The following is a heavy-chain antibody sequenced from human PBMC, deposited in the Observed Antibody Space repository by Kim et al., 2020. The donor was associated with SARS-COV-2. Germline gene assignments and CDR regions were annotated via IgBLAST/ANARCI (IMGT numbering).Heavy chain of an antibody. Sequence: GGSLRLSCAASGFTIDDYAMHWVRQAPGKGLEWVSLINGDGVSTYYADSVKGRFTISRDNSKNSLYLQMNSLRTDDTALYYCAKDMGHEYTGSYYWGQGTLVTVSS. D-gene: IGHD1-26*01. J-gene: IGHJ4*02. CDR3: AKDMGHEYTGSYY. CDR1: GFTIDDYA. V-gene: IGHV3-43*02. CDR2: INGDGVST.